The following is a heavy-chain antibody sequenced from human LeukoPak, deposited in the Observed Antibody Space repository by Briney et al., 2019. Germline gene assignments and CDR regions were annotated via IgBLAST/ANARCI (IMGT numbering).Heavy chain of an antibody. V-gene: IGHV3-30-3*01. CDR1: GFTFSSYA. D-gene: IGHD1-1*01. CDR2: ISYDGSNK. CDR3: ARDRDNWNLNWFDP. J-gene: IGHJ5*02. Sequence: PGRSLRLSCAASGFTFSSYAMHWVRQAPGKGLEWVAVISYDGSNKYYADSVKGRFTIPRDNSKNTLYLQMNSLRAEDTAVYYCARDRDNWNLNWFDPWGQGTLVTVSS.